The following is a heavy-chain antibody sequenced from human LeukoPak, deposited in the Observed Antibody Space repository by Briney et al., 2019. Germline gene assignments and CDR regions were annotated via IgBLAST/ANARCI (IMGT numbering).Heavy chain of an antibody. Sequence: GGALRLSCPASRFTVSSNFIRGVRQAPGRGLEWASVSYSGGSTYYADSVKGRFTISRDNSKNTLYLQMNSLRAEDTAVYYCATRDVVVTARLYTDYYGMDVWGQGTTVTVSS. CDR1: RFTVSSNF. J-gene: IGHJ6*02. CDR3: ATRDVVVTARLYTDYYGMDV. V-gene: IGHV3-66*01. D-gene: IGHD2-21*02. CDR2: SYSGGST.